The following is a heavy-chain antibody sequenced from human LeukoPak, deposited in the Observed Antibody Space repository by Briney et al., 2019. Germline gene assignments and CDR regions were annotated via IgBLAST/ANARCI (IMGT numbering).Heavy chain of an antibody. Sequence: SETLSPTCTVSGGSISSYYWSWIRQPAGKGLEWIGRIYTSGSTNYNPSLKSRVTMSVDTSKNQFSLKPSSVTAADTAVYYCARDQVDYYSTYYMDVWGKGTTVTVSS. CDR2: IYTSGST. D-gene: IGHD4-11*01. CDR1: GGSISSYY. CDR3: ARDQVDYYSTYYMDV. V-gene: IGHV4-4*07. J-gene: IGHJ6*03.